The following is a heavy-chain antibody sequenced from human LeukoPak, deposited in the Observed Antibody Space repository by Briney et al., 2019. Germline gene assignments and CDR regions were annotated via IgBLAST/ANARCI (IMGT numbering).Heavy chain of an antibody. CDR3: ASGAIGGGAFDI. J-gene: IGHJ3*02. V-gene: IGHV1-2*02. CDR1: GYTFTDYY. D-gene: IGHD3-16*01. Sequence: ASVKVSCKASGYTFTDYYMHWVGQAPGQGLEWMGWINPDSGGTNYPQKFQGRVTMTRDTSISTAYMDLSSLRSDDTAVYYCASGAIGGGAFDIWGQGTMVTVSS. CDR2: INPDSGGT.